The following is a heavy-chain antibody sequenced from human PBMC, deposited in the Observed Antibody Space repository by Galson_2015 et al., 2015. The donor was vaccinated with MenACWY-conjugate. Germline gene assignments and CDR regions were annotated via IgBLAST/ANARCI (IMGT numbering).Heavy chain of an antibody. CDR1: GYSFSTMW. D-gene: IGHD3-22*01. V-gene: IGHV5-51*01. CDR3: ARPGGYDSSGSYPTDFDY. Sequence: QSGAEVKKPGESLRISCKGSGYSFSTMWIGWVRQMPGKGLEWMGIIYPGDSDTRYSPSFQGQVTISADKSISTACLQWSRVKASDTAMYYCARPGGYDSSGSYPTDFDYWDQGTVVTVSS. J-gene: IGHJ4*02. CDR2: IYPGDSDT.